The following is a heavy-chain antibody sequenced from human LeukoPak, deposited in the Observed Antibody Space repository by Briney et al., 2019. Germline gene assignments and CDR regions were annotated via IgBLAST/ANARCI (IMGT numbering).Heavy chain of an antibody. Sequence: SETLSLTCTVSGYSISSGYYWGWIRQPPGKGLEWIGSIYHSGSTYYNPSLKSRVTISVDTSKNQFSLKLSSVTAADTAVYYCARDLNDDILTGYGYWGQGTLVTVSS. CDR2: IYHSGST. CDR3: ARDLNDDILTGYGY. V-gene: IGHV4-38-2*02. J-gene: IGHJ4*02. D-gene: IGHD3-9*01. CDR1: GYSISSGYY.